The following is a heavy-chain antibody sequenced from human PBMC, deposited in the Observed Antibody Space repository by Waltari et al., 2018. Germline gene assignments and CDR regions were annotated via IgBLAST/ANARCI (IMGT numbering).Heavy chain of an antibody. CDR3: ARSGPLVNYYMDV. CDR2: IYPGDSDT. J-gene: IGHJ6*03. V-gene: IGHV5-51*03. Sequence: VQLVQSGAEVKKPGESLKISCTGSGYSFTSYWLGWVRHMPGKGLEWMGIIYPGDSDTRYSPSFQGQVTISADKSISTAYLQWSSLKASDTAMYYCARSGPLVNYYMDVWGKGTTVTVSS. CDR1: GYSFTSYW. D-gene: IGHD2-2*01.